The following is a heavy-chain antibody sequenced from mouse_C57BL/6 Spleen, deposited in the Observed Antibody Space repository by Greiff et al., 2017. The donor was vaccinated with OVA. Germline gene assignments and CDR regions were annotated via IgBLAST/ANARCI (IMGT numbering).Heavy chain of an antibody. CDR3: ARDSSRGAMDY. V-gene: IGHV3-1*01. CDR1: GYSITSGYD. Sequence: EVQLQQSGPGMVKPSQSLSLTCTVTGYSITSGYDWHWIRHFPGNKLEWMGYISYSGSTNYNPSLKSRISITHDPSKNHFFLKLNSVTTEDTATYYCARDSSRGAMDYWGQGTSVTVSS. D-gene: IGHD3-2*02. J-gene: IGHJ4*01. CDR2: ISYSGST.